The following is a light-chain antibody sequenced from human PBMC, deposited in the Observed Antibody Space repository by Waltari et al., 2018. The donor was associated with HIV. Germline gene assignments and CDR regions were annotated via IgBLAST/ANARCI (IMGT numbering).Light chain of an antibody. CDR1: QTVTGY. CDR2: GAS. V-gene: IGKV1-39*01. J-gene: IGKJ2*01. Sequence: DIQMTQSPSSLSASVGDRVAITCRSSQTVTGYLNLYRQKPGKAPNLLIYGASTLQSAVPSRFSGNGSATEYTLTINNVQPDDFATYHCQQSHSVPYTFGQGT. CDR3: QQSHSVPYT.